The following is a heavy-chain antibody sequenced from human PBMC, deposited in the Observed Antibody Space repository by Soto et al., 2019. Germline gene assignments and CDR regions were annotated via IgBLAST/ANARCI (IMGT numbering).Heavy chain of an antibody. J-gene: IGHJ4*02. CDR3: ATSSGALAASFPYYFDY. CDR1: GFRFNDYY. Sequence: AGGSLRLSCAAAGFRFNDYYMTWIRQAPGKGLEWVSYISSGSSTIYYARSVKGRFTISRDNAKNSLYLQMNSLRAEDTAVYYCATSSGALAASFPYYFDYWGQGTLVTVSS. D-gene: IGHD6-25*01. V-gene: IGHV3-11*01. CDR2: ISSGSSTI.